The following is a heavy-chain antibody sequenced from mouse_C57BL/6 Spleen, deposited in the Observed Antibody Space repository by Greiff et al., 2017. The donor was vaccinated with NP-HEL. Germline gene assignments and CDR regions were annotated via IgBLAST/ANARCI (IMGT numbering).Heavy chain of an antibody. V-gene: IGHV14-2*01. D-gene: IGHD1-1*01. CDR1: GFNIQDYY. Sequence: VQLQQSGAELVKPGASVKLSCTASGFNIQDYYMHWVKQRTEQGLEWIGRIDPEDGETKYAPQFQGKATITAAPSSNTAYLQLSSLTSEDTAVYYCARSVLLLRQGYFDVWGTGTTVTVSS. CDR2: IDPEDGET. J-gene: IGHJ1*03. CDR3: ARSVLLLRQGYFDV.